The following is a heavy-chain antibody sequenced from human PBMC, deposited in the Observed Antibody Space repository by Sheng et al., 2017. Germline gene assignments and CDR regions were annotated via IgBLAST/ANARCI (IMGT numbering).Heavy chain of an antibody. J-gene: IGHJ6*02. CDR3: ARGKIRAVDYYYGMDV. CDR2: INHSGST. Sequence: QVQLQQWGAGLLKPSETLSLTCAVYGGSFSGYYWSWIRQPPGKGLEWIGEINHSGSTNYNPSLKSRVTISVDTSKNQFSLKLSSVTAADTAVYYCARGKIRAVDYYYGMDVWGQGTTVTVSS. D-gene: IGHD2-15*01. CDR1: GGSFSGYY. V-gene: IGHV4-34*01.